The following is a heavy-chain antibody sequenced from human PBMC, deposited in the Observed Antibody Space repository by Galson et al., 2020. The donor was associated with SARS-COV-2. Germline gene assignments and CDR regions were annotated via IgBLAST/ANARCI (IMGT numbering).Heavy chain of an antibody. J-gene: IGHJ4*02. CDR1: GYTFTSYY. CDR3: ARECGDTSSSVFDY. CDR2: INPRGDIT. D-gene: IGHD2-21*01. Sequence: ASVKVSCKASGYTFTSYYLHWVRQAPGQGLEWVGIINPRGDITAYAQKFQGRVTMTRDTSTSTVYMELSSLRPEDTAVYYCARECGDTSSSVFDYWGRGTLVTVSS. V-gene: IGHV1-46*01.